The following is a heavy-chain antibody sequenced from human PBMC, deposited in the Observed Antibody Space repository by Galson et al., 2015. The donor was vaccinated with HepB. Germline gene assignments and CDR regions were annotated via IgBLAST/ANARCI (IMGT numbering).Heavy chain of an antibody. Sequence: QSGAEVKKPGESLKISCKGSGYNFSGYWIGWVRQMPGKGLEWMGTIFPGDSHTRYSPSFQGQVTISADKSTAYLQWSSLKASDTARYYCARSSSGPVGYYGMDVWGQGTTVTVSS. D-gene: IGHD3-22*01. CDR2: IFPGDSHT. CDR1: GYNFSGYW. CDR3: ARSSSGPVGYYGMDV. J-gene: IGHJ6*02. V-gene: IGHV5-51*03.